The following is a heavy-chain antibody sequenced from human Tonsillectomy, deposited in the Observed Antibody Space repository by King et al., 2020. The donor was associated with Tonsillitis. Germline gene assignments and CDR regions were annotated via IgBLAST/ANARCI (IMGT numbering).Heavy chain of an antibody. CDR1: GGSISSYY. J-gene: IGHJ5*02. Sequence: QLQESGPGLVKASETLSLTCTVSGGSISSYYWSWIRQPPGKGLEWIGYIYYSGNTNYNPSLKSRVTISVDTSKNQFSLKLSSVTAADTAVYYCAREYCSGGSCYLMHNWFDPWGQGTLVTVSS. CDR3: AREYCSGGSCYLMHNWFDP. CDR2: IYYSGNT. V-gene: IGHV4-59*01. D-gene: IGHD2-15*01.